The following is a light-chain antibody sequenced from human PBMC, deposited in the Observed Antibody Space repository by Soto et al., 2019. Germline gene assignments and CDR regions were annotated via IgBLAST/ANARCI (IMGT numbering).Light chain of an antibody. V-gene: IGLV2-14*01. CDR2: EVS. CDR3: ISYTSDDVRDV. CDR1: NSDVGIYDF. J-gene: IGLJ1*01. Sequence: QSALTQPASVSGTPGQSITISCTGSNSDVGIYDFVSWYQHHPGRAPNLIVSEVSHRPSGVSNRFSGSKSGNTASLTISGLQSEDEADYYCISYTSDDVRDVFGTGTKLTVL.